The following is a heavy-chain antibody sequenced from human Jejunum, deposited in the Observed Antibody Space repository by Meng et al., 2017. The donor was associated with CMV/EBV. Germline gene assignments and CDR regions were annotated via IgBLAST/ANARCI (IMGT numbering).Heavy chain of an antibody. CDR3: ARDHPNTGYYGMDA. D-gene: IGHD6-13*01. Sequence: GFAFTYSTMNWVRQAPGKGLEWVSSLSSTSSYINYAASMKGRFTISRDNAKNSLYLQMNSLRAEDTAVYYCARDHPNTGYYGMDAWGHGITVTVSS. CDR2: LSSTSSYI. J-gene: IGHJ6*02. V-gene: IGHV3-21*01. CDR1: GFAFTYST.